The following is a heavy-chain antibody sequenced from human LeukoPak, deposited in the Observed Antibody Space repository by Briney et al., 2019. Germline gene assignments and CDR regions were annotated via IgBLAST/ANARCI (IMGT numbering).Heavy chain of an antibody. CDR3: ARGPRGSDWHSVDY. CDR1: GGSISNDY. V-gene: IGHV4-4*07. D-gene: IGHD6-19*01. Sequence: PSETLSLTCAVSGGSISNDYWSWIRQPAGKGLDWIGRIYTSGSTNYNPSLKSRVTMSVGTSKNQFSLKLSSVTAADTAVYYCARGPRGSDWHSVDYWGRGTLVTVSS. J-gene: IGHJ4*02. CDR2: IYTSGST.